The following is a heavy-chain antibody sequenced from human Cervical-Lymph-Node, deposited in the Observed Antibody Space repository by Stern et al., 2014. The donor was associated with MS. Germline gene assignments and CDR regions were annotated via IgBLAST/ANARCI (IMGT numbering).Heavy chain of an antibody. V-gene: IGHV4-4*02. J-gene: IGHJ4*02. CDR1: GASIDGSDW. CDR3: ARAGLYDY. Sequence: QEQLQESGPGLVKPAGTLSLTCTVSGASIDGSDWWSWVRQFPGKGLEWIGEIYPTGSTNYNPSTKSRVNISVDKSKNQFSLNLTSVTAADSAVYYCARAGLYDYWGQGALVTVSS. CDR2: IYPTGST. D-gene: IGHD2/OR15-2a*01.